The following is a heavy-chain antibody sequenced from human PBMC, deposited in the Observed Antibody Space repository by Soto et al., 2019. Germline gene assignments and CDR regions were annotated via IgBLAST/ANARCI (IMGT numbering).Heavy chain of an antibody. CDR3: ARSMLLVGITTAYFDH. CDR1: GFNFSAYT. D-gene: IGHD3-22*01. Sequence: QVQLVESGGGVVQPGGSLRLSCAASGFNFSAYTINWVRQVPGKGLEWLAVISYDGKNKYYADSLRGRFTISRDNSENTVNLQMRSLRTEDTATYYCARSMLLVGITTAYFDHWGQGTLVTVSS. V-gene: IGHV3-30*04. CDR2: ISYDGKNK. J-gene: IGHJ4*02.